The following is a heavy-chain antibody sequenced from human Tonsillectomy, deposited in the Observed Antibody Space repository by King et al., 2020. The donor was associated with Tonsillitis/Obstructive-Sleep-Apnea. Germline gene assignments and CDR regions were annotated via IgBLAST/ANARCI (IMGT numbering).Heavy chain of an antibody. CDR2: IYYSGST. Sequence: VQLQESGPGLVKPSETLSLTCTVSGGSISSYSWSWIRQPPGKGLEWIGYIYYSGSTNYNPPLKSRVTISIDKSKNQFSLKLNSVTAADTAVYYCARDLTPRYYYMDVWAKGTTVTVSS. CDR1: GGSISSYS. J-gene: IGHJ6*03. CDR3: ARDLTPRYYYMDV. V-gene: IGHV4-59*01.